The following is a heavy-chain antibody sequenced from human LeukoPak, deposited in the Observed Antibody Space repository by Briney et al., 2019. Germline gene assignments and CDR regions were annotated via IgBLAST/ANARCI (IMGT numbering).Heavy chain of an antibody. CDR2: FDPEDGET. D-gene: IGHD1-26*01. V-gene: IGHV1-24*01. CDR3: ATAPPGALSARSWFDP. J-gene: IGHJ5*02. Sequence: ASVKVSCKVSGYTLTELSMHWVRQAPGKGLEWMGGFDPEDGETIYAQKFQGRVTMTEDTSTDTAYMELSSLRSEDTAVYYCATAPPGALSARSWFDPWGQGTLVTVSS. CDR1: GYTLTELS.